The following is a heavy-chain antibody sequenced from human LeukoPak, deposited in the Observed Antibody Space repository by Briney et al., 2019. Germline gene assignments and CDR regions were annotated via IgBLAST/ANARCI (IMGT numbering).Heavy chain of an antibody. Sequence: GGSLRLSCAASGFAFSSHWMHWIRQVPGKGLFWVSRVNNDGSDTRYADSVKGRFTISRDNAKNTLYLQMNSLRAEDTAVYYCARVGLYCNDGSCYDYWGQGTLVTVSS. CDR2: VNNDGSDT. D-gene: IGHD2-15*01. J-gene: IGHJ4*02. V-gene: IGHV3-74*01. CDR1: GFAFSSHW. CDR3: ARVGLYCNDGSCYDY.